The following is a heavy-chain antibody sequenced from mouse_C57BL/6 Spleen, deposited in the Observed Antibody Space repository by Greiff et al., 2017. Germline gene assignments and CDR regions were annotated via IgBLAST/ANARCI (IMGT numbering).Heavy chain of an antibody. Sequence: DVQLQESGGGLVKPGGSLKLSCAASGFTFSDYGMHWVRQAPETGLEWVAYISSGSSTIYYADTVKGRFTISRDNAKNTLFLQMNSLRSEDTAMYYCISSPDYWGQGTTLTVSS. CDR3: ISSPDY. D-gene: IGHD1-1*01. CDR2: ISSGSSTI. V-gene: IGHV5-17*01. J-gene: IGHJ2*01. CDR1: GFTFSDYG.